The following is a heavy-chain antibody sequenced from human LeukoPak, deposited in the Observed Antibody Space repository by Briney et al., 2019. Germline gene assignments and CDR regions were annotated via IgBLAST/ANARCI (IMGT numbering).Heavy chain of an antibody. D-gene: IGHD6-13*01. J-gene: IGHJ4*02. Sequence: GGSLRLSCAACVFTFSSHWMHWVRQAPGKGLEGVDNIKEDGSEKYYVDSAKGRFSISRDSAKNSLYLQMNSLRAEDTAVYYCGRGRAGGHWGEGTLVTVSS. V-gene: IGHV3-7*01. CDR1: VFTFSSHW. CDR3: GRGRAGGH. CDR2: IKEDGSEK.